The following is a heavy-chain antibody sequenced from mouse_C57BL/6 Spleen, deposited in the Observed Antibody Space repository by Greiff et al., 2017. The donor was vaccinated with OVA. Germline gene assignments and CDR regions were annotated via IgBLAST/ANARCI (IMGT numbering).Heavy chain of an antibody. D-gene: IGHD1-1*01. CDR3: ARSDGRRDYYATDY. CDR2: IDPSDSYT. Sequence: VQLQQPGAELVMPGASVKLSCKASGYTFTSYWMHWVKQRPGQGLEWIGEIDPSDSYTNYNQKFKGKSTLTVDKSSSTAYMQLSSLTSEDSAVYYCARSDGRRDYYATDYWGQGTSVTVSS. CDR1: GYTFTSYW. V-gene: IGHV1-69*01. J-gene: IGHJ4*01.